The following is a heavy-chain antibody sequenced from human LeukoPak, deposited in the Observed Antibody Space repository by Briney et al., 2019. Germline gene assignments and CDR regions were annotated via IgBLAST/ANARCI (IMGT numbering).Heavy chain of an antibody. CDR2: ISSRSDYK. J-gene: IGHJ4*02. Sequence: GGSLRLSCAASGFTFNTYTMNWVRQAPGKGLEWISSISSRSDYKYYAASVKGQFTISRDNAKKSLYLHMSGLRVDDTAVYYCVRDQDYCTASSCSFYFDYWGQGTLVTVSS. CDR1: GFTFNTYT. CDR3: VRDQDYCTASSCSFYFDY. V-gene: IGHV3-21*01. D-gene: IGHD2-2*01.